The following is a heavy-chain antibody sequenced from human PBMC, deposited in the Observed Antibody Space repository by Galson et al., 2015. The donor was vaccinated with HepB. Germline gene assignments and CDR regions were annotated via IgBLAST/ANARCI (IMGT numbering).Heavy chain of an antibody. V-gene: IGHV3-30*18. CDR2: ISYHARNT. D-gene: IGHD1-26*01. Sequence: SLRLSCAASGFIFNDFGMHWVRKAPGKGLEWVAVISYHARNTYYGDSVKGRFTISRDNSKNAVYLQMNSLRPEDTAVYFYAKDKVGATAGGDAIDAWGLGRLVIVSS. J-gene: IGHJ3*01. CDR1: GFIFNDFG. CDR3: AKDKVGATAGGDAIDA.